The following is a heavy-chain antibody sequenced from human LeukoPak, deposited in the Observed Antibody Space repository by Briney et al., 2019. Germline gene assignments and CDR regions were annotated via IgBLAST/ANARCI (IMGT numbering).Heavy chain of an antibody. CDR2: IKQDGSEK. J-gene: IGHJ4*02. Sequence: GGSLRLSCAASGFTFSSYWMSWVRQAPGKGLEWVANIKQDGSEKYYVDSVKGRFTISRDNAKNSLYLQMNSLRAEDTAVYYCASNNLPREPTYYFDYWGQGTLVTVSS. V-gene: IGHV3-7*01. CDR1: GFTFSSYW. D-gene: IGHD1-14*01. CDR3: ASNNLPREPTYYFDY.